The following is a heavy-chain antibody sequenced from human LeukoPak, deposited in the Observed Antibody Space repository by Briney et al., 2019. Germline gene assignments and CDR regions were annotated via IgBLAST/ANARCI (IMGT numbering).Heavy chain of an antibody. V-gene: IGHV3-30*04. D-gene: IGHD2-2*01. Sequence: GGSLRLSCAASGFTFSSYAMHWVRQAPVKGLEWVAIISYDGSNKYYADSVKGRFTISRDNSKNTLYLRMNSLRAEDTAVYYCARVAKKIVVVPAASYYMDVWGKGTTVTVSS. J-gene: IGHJ6*03. CDR2: ISYDGSNK. CDR1: GFTFSSYA. CDR3: ARVAKKIVVVPAASYYMDV.